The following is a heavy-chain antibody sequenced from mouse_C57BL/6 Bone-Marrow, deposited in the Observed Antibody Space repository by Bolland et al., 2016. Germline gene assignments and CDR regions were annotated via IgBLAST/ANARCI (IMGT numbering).Heavy chain of an antibody. CDR2: NGGT. CDR3: ARGELYIDY. J-gene: IGHJ2*01. Sequence: NGGTSYNQKFKGKATLTVDKSSSTAYMELRSLTSEDSAVYYCARGELYIDYWGQGTT. V-gene: IGHV1-26*01.